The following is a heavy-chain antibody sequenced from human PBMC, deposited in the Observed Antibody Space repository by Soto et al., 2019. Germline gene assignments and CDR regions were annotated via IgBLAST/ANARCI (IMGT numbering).Heavy chain of an antibody. CDR1: GGTFSSYA. Sequence: GASVKVSCKASGGTFSSYAISWVRQAPGQGLEWMGGIIPIFGTANYAQKFQGRVTITADESTSTAYMELNSLRDEDTAVYYCARELPSSSWYRAYYYYGMDVWGQGTTVTVSS. V-gene: IGHV1-69*13. J-gene: IGHJ6*02. D-gene: IGHD6-13*01. CDR3: ARELPSSSWYRAYYYYGMDV. CDR2: IIPIFGTA.